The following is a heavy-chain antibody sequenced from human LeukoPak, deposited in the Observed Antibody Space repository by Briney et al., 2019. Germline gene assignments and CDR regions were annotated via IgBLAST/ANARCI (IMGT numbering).Heavy chain of an antibody. CDR1: GYSVSDYY. CDR3: ATPVPGYGALDV. Sequence: ASVKVSCKTSGYSVSDYYMHWVRQAPGQGLEWMGWINPNTGGTKYAQEFQGRVTMTGYTSLSIVQMELRSLTADDTAMYYCATPVPGYGALDVWGQGTMVTVSS. J-gene: IGHJ3*01. CDR2: INPNTGGT. V-gene: IGHV1-2*02. D-gene: IGHD3-9*01.